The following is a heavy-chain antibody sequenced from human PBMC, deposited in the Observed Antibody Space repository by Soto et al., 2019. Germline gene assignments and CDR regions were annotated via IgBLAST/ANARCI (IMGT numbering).Heavy chain of an antibody. D-gene: IGHD1-7*01. CDR2: ISGSGGST. Sequence: GGSLRLSCAASGFTFSSYAMSWVRQAPGKGLEWVSAISGSGGSTYYADSVKGRFTISRDNSKNTLYLQMNSLRAEDTAVYYCAKDLKAGTTRGGDLYYYYYMDVWGKGTTVTVSS. CDR1: GFTFSSYA. CDR3: AKDLKAGTTRGGDLYYYYYMDV. V-gene: IGHV3-23*01. J-gene: IGHJ6*03.